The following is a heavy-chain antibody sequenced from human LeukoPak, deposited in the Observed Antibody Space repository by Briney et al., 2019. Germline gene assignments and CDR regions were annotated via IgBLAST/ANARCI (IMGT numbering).Heavy chain of an antibody. CDR2: IYYSGST. Sequence: SETLSLTCTVSGGSISSSSYYWGWIRQPPGKGLEWIGSIYYSGSTYYNPSLKSRVTISVDTSKNQFSLKLSSVTAADTAVYYCARRWFGESPFDYWGQGTLVTVSS. CDR1: GGSISSSSYY. V-gene: IGHV4-39*01. D-gene: IGHD3-10*01. J-gene: IGHJ4*02. CDR3: ARRWFGESPFDY.